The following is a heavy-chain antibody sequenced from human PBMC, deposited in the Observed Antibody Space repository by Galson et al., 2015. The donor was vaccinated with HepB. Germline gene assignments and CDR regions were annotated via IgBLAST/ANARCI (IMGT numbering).Heavy chain of an antibody. Sequence: QSGAEVKKPGESLKISCKGSGYSFTSYWIGWVRQMPGKGLEWMGIIYPGDSDTRYSPSFQGQVTISADKSISTAYLQWSSLKASDTAMYYCARQVGYCSGGSCYYYYDSSGYSYWYFDLWGRGTLVTVSS. J-gene: IGHJ2*01. V-gene: IGHV5-51*01. CDR3: ARQVGYCSGGSCYYYYDSSGYSYWYFDL. CDR1: GYSFTSYW. D-gene: IGHD2-15*01. CDR2: IYPGDSDT.